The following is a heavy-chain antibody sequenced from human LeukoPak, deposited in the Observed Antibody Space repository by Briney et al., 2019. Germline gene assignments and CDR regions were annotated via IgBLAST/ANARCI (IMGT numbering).Heavy chain of an antibody. CDR3: ARDVAAAGMALDY. V-gene: IGHV3-21*01. CDR1: GFTFSNAW. CDR2: ISSSSSYI. D-gene: IGHD6-13*01. Sequence: GGSLRLSCAASGFTFSNAWMNWVRQAPGKGLEWVSSISSSSSYIYYADSVKGRFTISRDNAKNSLYLQMNSLRAEDTAVYYCARDVAAAGMALDYWGQGTLVTVSS. J-gene: IGHJ4*02.